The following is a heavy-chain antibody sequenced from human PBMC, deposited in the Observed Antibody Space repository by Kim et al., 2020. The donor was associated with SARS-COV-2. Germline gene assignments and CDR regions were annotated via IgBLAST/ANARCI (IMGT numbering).Heavy chain of an antibody. Sequence: SGTTIYYAESVRGRFTISRDNAKKSVYLQMNSLKVEDTAFYYCARDRGGFDWGQGTLVTVSS. J-gene: IGHJ4*02. CDR2: SGTTI. V-gene: IGHV3-11*01. CDR3: ARDRGGFD. D-gene: IGHD3-10*01.